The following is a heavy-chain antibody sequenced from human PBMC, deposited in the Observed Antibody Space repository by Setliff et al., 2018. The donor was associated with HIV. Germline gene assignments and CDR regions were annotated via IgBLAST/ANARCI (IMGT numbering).Heavy chain of an antibody. V-gene: IGHV3-7*01. Sequence: GGSLRLSCAASGFAFSGHQMSWVRQAPGKGLEWVAKIKQDGSDKYYVDSVKGRFTISRDNAKNSLYLQMNSLRAEDTAMYYCARDGGSSPSPVSDYYYYMDVWGKGTTVTVSS. CDR3: ARDGGSSPSPVSDYYYYMDV. CDR2: IKQDGSDK. CDR1: GFAFSGHQ. J-gene: IGHJ6*03. D-gene: IGHD1-26*01.